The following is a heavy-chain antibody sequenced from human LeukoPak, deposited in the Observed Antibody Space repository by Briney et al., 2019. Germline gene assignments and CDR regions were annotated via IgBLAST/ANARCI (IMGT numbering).Heavy chain of an antibody. J-gene: IGHJ4*02. Sequence: GRSLRLSCAASGFTFNSYAMHWVRQAPGKGLEWVANINQDGSDKNYVDSVKGRFTISRDNAKNSLYLQMNSLRVEDTAVYYCARDRMWFAESDDYWGQGTLVTVSS. CDR2: INQDGSDK. V-gene: IGHV3-7*04. CDR1: GFTFNSYA. D-gene: IGHD3-10*01. CDR3: ARDRMWFAESDDY.